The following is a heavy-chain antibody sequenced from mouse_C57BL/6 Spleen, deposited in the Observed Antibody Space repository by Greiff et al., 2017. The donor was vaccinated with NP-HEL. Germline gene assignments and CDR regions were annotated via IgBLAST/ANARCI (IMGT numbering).Heavy chain of an antibody. Sequence: VQLKESGAELVRPGASVKLSCTASGFNIKDYYIHWVKQRPEQGLEWIGRIDPEDGHTEYAPQFQGKATMTADTSSNTAYLQLSSLTSEDTAVYYCTISYYYGSSYGYFDVWGTGTTVTVSS. CDR3: TISYYYGSSYGYFDV. CDR2: IDPEDGHT. CDR1: GFNIKDYY. V-gene: IGHV14-1*01. D-gene: IGHD1-1*01. J-gene: IGHJ1*03.